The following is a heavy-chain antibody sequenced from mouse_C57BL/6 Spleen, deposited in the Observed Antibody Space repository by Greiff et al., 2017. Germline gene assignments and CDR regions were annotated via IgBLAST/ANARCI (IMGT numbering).Heavy chain of an antibody. CDR1: GYTFTSYW. CDR2: IHPNSGST. D-gene: IGHD3-2*02. CDR3: ARDISGSYAIDY. V-gene: IGHV1-64*01. Sequence: QVQLQQPGAELVKPGASVKLSCKASGYTFTSYWMHWVKQRPGQGLEWIGMIHPNSGSTNYNEKFKSKATLTVDKSSSTAYMQLSSLTSADSAVYYCARDISGSYAIDYWGQGTSVTVSS. J-gene: IGHJ4*01.